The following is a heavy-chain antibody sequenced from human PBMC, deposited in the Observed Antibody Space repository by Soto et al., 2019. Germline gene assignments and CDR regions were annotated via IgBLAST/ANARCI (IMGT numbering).Heavy chain of an antibody. D-gene: IGHD1-26*01. CDR1: GFNFSYYW. Sequence: DVQLVESGGGSVQPGGSLSLSCAATGFNFSYYWMHWVSQAPGQGLVWVSRIHRDGSATTDADSVKGRFTISRDNAKNTLYMQMTSLRAEDTAVYYCARGQWGAFHLWGQGTMVTVAS. CDR3: ARGQWGAFHL. V-gene: IGHV3-74*01. CDR2: IHRDGSAT. J-gene: IGHJ3*01.